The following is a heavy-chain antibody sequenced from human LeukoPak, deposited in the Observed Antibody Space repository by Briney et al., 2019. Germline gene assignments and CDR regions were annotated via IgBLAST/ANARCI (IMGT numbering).Heavy chain of an antibody. V-gene: IGHV4-39*01. CDR3: ARQFDN. Sequence: PSETLSLTCTVSGGSLSSSTYYWGWIRQPPGKGLEWIGSIYYTGSTDYNPSLKSRVTISVDTSKNQFSLKMSSVTAADTAVYYCARQFDNWGQGTLVTVSS. CDR1: GGSLSSSTYY. CDR2: IYYTGST. J-gene: IGHJ4*02.